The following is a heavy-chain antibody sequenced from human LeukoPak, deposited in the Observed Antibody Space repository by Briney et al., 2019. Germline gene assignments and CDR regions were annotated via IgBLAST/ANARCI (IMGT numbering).Heavy chain of an antibody. V-gene: IGHV1-2*02. J-gene: IGHJ5*02. Sequence: ASVKVSCKASGYTFTGYYMHCVRQAPGQGIEWMGWINPNSGGTNYAQKFQGRVTMTRDTSISTAYMELSRLRSDDTAVYYCARVYMGYCSSTSCSHWFDPWGQGTLVTVSS. CDR2: INPNSGGT. CDR3: ARVYMGYCSSTSCSHWFDP. D-gene: IGHD2-2*01. CDR1: GYTFTGYY.